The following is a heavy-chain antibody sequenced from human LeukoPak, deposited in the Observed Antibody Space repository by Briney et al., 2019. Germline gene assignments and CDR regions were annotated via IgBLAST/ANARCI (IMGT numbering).Heavy chain of an antibody. V-gene: IGHV3-7*01. CDR3: ARGYGSGSYYNPLRYGMDV. Sequence: PGGSLRLSCAASGFTFSSYWMSWVRQAPGKGLEWVANIKQDGSEKYYVDSVKGRFTISRDNAKNSLYLQMNSLRAEDTAVYYCARGYGSGSYYNPLRYGMDVWGQGTTVTVSS. J-gene: IGHJ6*02. D-gene: IGHD3-10*01. CDR2: IKQDGSEK. CDR1: GFTFSSYW.